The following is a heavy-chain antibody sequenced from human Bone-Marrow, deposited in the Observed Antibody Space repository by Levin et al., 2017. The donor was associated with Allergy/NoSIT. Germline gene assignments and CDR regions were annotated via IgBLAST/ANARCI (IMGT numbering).Heavy chain of an antibody. J-gene: IGHJ2*01. D-gene: IGHD4/OR15-4a*01. CDR2: ISNDGSKE. CDR3: AGGANSGFLRWYFDL. V-gene: IGHV3-30*03. Sequence: GGSLRLSCTASGFTFSTSAMHWVRQAPGKGLEWVAVISNDGSKEFYADSVKGRFTISRDNSKNTLYLQMNSLTAEDTAVFYCAGGANSGFLRWYFDLWGRGTLVTVSS. CDR1: GFTFSTSA.